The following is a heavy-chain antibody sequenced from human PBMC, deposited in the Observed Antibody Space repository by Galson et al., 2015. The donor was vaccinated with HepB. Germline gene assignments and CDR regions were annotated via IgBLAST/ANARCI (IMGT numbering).Heavy chain of an antibody. J-gene: IGHJ4*02. CDR1: GDSVSSNSAV. CDR3: VRATGGPYYFDY. V-gene: IGHV6-1*01. D-gene: IGHD2-8*02. CDR2: TYYRSKWFN. Sequence: CAISGDSVSSNSAVWNWIRQSPSRGLEWLGRTYYRSKWFNDYAASVKSRITFNPDTSKNQLSLLLNSVTPDDTAIYYCVRATGGPYYFDYWGQGTLVTVSS.